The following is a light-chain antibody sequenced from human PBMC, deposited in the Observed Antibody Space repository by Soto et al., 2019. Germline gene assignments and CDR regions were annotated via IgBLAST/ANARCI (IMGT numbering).Light chain of an antibody. CDR1: QSISTW. J-gene: IGKJ1*01. CDR2: HSS. CDR3: QQYNFFLT. V-gene: IGKV1-5*03. Sequence: DVQMTQSPSTLSASIGDRVTITCRASQSISTWLAWYQQKPGQAPKLLITHSSTLQNGVPSRFIGRGSGTEFTLTISSLQPDDFATYYCQQYNFFLTFGQGTKVEV.